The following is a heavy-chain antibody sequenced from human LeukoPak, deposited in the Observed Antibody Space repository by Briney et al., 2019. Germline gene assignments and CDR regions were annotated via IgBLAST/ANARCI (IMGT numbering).Heavy chain of an antibody. Sequence: SETLSLTCTVSGGSISSYYWSWLRQPPGKGLEWLGFIYYSGSTHYKSSLKSRVTISVDTSKNQSSLRLSSVTAADTAVYYCARHSGSSPHYFDYWGQGTLVTVSS. CDR3: ARHSGSSPHYFDY. J-gene: IGHJ4*02. D-gene: IGHD1-26*01. CDR1: GGSISSYY. CDR2: IYYSGST. V-gene: IGHV4-59*08.